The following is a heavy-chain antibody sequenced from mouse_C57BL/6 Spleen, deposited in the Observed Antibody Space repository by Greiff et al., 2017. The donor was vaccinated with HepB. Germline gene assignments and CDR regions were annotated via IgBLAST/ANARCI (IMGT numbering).Heavy chain of an antibody. D-gene: IGHD2-4*01. CDR3: ARSYDLIAY. J-gene: IGHJ3*01. CDR1: GYSITSGYY. CDR2: ISYDGSN. V-gene: IGHV3-6*01. Sequence: EVQLVESGPGLVKPSQSLSLTCSVTGYSITSGYYWNWIRQFPGNKLEWMGYISYDGSNNYNPSLKNRISITRDTSKNQFFLKLNSVTTEDTATYYCARSYDLIAYWGQGTLVTVSA.